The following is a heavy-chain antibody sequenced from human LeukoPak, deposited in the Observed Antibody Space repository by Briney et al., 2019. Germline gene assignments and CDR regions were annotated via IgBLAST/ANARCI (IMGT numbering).Heavy chain of an antibody. V-gene: IGHV4-34*01. D-gene: IGHD6-13*01. CDR1: GGSFSGYY. CDR3: ASTASRIAAAGLLEFDY. CDR2: INHSGST. J-gene: IGHJ4*02. Sequence: SETLSLTCAVYGGSFSGYYWSWIRQPPGKGLEWIGEINHSGSTNYNPSLKSRVTISVDTSKNQFSLKLSSVTAADTAVYYCASTASRIAAAGLLEFDYWGQGTLVTVSS.